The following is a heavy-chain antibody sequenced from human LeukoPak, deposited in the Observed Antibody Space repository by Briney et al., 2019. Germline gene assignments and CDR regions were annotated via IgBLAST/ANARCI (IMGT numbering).Heavy chain of an antibody. V-gene: IGHV4-34*01. CDR1: GGSFSGYY. J-gene: IGHJ6*03. CDR2: INHSGST. Sequence: SETLSLTCAVYGGSFSGYYWSWIRQPPGKGLEWIGEINHSGSTNYNPSLKSRVTISVDTSKNQFSLKLSSVTAADTAVYYCARGGRYCSSTSCPYYYYMDVRGKGTTVTVSS. CDR3: ARGGRYCSSTSCPYYYYMDV. D-gene: IGHD2-2*01.